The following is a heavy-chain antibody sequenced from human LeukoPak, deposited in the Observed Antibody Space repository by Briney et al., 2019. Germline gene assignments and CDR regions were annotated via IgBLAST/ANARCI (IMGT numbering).Heavy chain of an antibody. CDR3: ARRSIAAAGTLYYYYYMDV. CDR1: GYSISSGYY. J-gene: IGHJ6*03. CDR2: IYHSGST. Sequence: SETLSLTCTVSGYSISSGYYWGWIRQPPGKGLEWIGSIYHSGSTYYNPSLKSRVTISVDTSKNQFSLKLSSVTAADTAVYYCARRSIAAAGTLYYYYYMDVWGKGTTVTVSS. V-gene: IGHV4-38-2*02. D-gene: IGHD6-13*01.